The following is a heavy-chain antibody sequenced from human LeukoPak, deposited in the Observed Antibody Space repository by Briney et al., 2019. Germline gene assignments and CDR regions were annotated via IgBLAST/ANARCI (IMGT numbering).Heavy chain of an antibody. Sequence: GGSLRLSCAASGFTFSTYTMNWVRQAPGKGLEWVSYISDSSSIIYYADSVKGRFTISRDNAKNSLYLQMNSLRGGDTAVYYCARGPYGDYVDAFDIWGQGTMVTVSS. D-gene: IGHD4-17*01. J-gene: IGHJ3*02. V-gene: IGHV3-48*01. CDR3: ARGPYGDYVDAFDI. CDR2: ISDSSSII. CDR1: GFTFSTYT.